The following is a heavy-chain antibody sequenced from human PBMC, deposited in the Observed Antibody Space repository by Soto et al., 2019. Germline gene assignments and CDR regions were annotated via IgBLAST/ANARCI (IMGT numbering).Heavy chain of an antibody. CDR3: ARVTPGNNLYYFSGLDF. CDR1: GFTFDTYG. J-gene: IGHJ6*02. D-gene: IGHD1-1*01. CDR2: ISYEGSNT. Sequence: GALRLSCVASGFTFDTYGIHWVRQAPGKGLQWVALISYEGSNTYYADSVRGRFTISRDNSKNTLYLQMNSLRPEDTGLYYCARVTPGNNLYYFSGLDFWGQGTSVTVSS. V-gene: IGHV3-30-3*01.